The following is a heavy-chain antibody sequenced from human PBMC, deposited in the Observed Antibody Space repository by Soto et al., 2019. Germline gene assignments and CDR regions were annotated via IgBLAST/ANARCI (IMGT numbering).Heavy chain of an antibody. CDR3: ARATDYYDSSGYLWWFAP. CDR1: GGSISSGGYS. J-gene: IGHJ5*02. V-gene: IGHV4-30-2*01. CDR2: IYHSGST. D-gene: IGHD3-22*01. Sequence: LSLTCAVSGGSISSGGYSWSWIRQPPGKGLEWIGYIYHSGSTYYNPSLKSRVTISVDRSKNQFSLKLSSVTAADTAVYYCARATDYYDSSGYLWWFAPWGQGTLVTVSS.